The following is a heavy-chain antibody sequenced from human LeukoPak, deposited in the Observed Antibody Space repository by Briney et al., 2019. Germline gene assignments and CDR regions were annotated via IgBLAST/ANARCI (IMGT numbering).Heavy chain of an antibody. V-gene: IGHV1-2*02. CDR3: ATNILVRDIINWFDP. J-gene: IGHJ5*02. CDR1: GYSFADYY. CDR2: IKPNSGGT. D-gene: IGHD3-10*01. Sequence: ASVKVSCKASGYSFADYYMHWVRQAPGQGLGWMGWIKPNSGGTRSAQKLQGRVTMTRDTSISTAYMELSSLKYDDTAVYYCATNILVRDIINWFDPWGQGTLVTVSS.